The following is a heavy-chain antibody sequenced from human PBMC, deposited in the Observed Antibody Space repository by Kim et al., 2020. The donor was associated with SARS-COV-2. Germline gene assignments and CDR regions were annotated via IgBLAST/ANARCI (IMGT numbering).Heavy chain of an antibody. CDR3: ARVLEDSYDY. V-gene: IGHV3-48*03. D-gene: IGHD2-15*01. CDR1: GFTFSSYE. J-gene: IGHJ4*02. CDR2: ISGSGSTI. Sequence: GGSLRLSCAASGFTFSSYEMNWVRQAPGKGLEWVSYISGSGSTIYYADSVKGRFTISRDNAKNSLYLQMNSLRAEDTAVYYCARVLEDSYDYWGQGTLVTVSS.